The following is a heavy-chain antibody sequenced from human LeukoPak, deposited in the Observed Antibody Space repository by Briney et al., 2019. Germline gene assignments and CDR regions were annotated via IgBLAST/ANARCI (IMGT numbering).Heavy chain of an antibody. D-gene: IGHD3-16*01. Sequence: GGSLRLSCAASGFTFSSYSMNWVRQAPGKGLEWVSGINWNGGSTGYAGSVKGRFIISRDNAKNSLYLQMNSLRAEDTAVYYCARDWATFDYWGQGTLVTVSS. V-gene: IGHV3-20*04. J-gene: IGHJ4*02. CDR2: INWNGGST. CDR1: GFTFSSYS. CDR3: ARDWATFDY.